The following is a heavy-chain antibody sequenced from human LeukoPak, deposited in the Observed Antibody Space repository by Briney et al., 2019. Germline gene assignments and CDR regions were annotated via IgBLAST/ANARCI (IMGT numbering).Heavy chain of an antibody. Sequence: SETLSLTCAVYGGSFRGYYWSWIRQPPGKGLEWIGEINHSGSTNYNPSLKSRVTISVDTSKNQFSLKLSSVTAADTAVYYCARGASGDCSSTSCYSRNFDYWGQGTLVTVSS. D-gene: IGHD2-2*02. CDR3: ARGASGDCSSTSCYSRNFDY. V-gene: IGHV4-34*01. CDR1: GGSFRGYY. J-gene: IGHJ4*02. CDR2: INHSGST.